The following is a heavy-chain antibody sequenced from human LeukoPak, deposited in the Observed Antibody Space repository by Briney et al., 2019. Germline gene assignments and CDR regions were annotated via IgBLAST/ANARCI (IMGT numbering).Heavy chain of an antibody. V-gene: IGHV4-31*03. D-gene: IGHD3-3*01. Sequence: SKTLSLTCTVSGGSISSSSYYWSWIRQHPGKGLEWIGYIYYSGSTYYNPSLKSRVTISVDTSKNQFSLKLSSVTAADTAVYYCARESRSGSHLGYYYYYGMDVWGQGTTVTVSS. CDR3: ARESRSGSHLGYYYYYGMDV. J-gene: IGHJ6*02. CDR1: GGSISSSSYY. CDR2: IYYSGST.